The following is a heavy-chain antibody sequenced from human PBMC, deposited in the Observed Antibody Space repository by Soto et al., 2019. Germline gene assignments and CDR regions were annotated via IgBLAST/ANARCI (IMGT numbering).Heavy chain of an antibody. CDR2: IVPMYPTP. CDR3: TRERGSRPVDGSAAFDI. J-gene: IGHJ3*02. CDR1: GGSFSNSA. V-gene: IGHV1-69*01. Sequence: QVQLVQSGAEVKRPGSSVKVSCKASGGSFSNSAVSWVRQAPGQGLARVGGIVPMYPTPVYAQQLEDRVTITAEESTSKAYMELRSLRSEDTAAYFCTRERGSRPVDGSAAFDIWGQGTLVTAAS. D-gene: IGHD3-10*01.